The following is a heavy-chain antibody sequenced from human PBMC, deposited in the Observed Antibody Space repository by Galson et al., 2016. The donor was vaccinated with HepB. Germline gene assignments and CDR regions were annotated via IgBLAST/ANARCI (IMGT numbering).Heavy chain of an antibody. J-gene: IGHJ4*02. Sequence: SVKVSCKASGYTFTTYAMYWVRQAPGQRLEWMGWINAANGDTKYSQKLQGRGTITWDTSANTAYMELSSLRSEDTAVYYCARDRYYGSGDPYYFEYWGQGTLVTVSS. CDR1: GYTFTTYA. CDR2: INAANGDT. CDR3: ARDRYYGSGDPYYFEY. V-gene: IGHV1-3*01. D-gene: IGHD3-10*01.